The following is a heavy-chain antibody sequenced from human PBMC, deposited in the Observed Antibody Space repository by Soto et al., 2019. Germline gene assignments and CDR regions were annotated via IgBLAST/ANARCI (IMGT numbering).Heavy chain of an antibody. CDR2: IYYSGST. Sequence: QVQLQESGPGLVKPSQTLSLTCTVSGGSISSGGYYWSWIRQHPGKGLEWIGYIYYSGSTYYNPSLHSRVIIIVDTSKNQFSLKQWSVTAADKAVYYCAREYSSSYYYYYGMDVWGQGTTVTVSS. J-gene: IGHJ6*02. CDR3: AREYSSSYYYYYGMDV. CDR1: GGSISSGGYY. V-gene: IGHV4-31*03. D-gene: IGHD6-6*01.